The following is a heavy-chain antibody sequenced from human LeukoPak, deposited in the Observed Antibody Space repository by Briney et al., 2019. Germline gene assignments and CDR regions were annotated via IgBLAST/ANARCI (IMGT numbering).Heavy chain of an antibody. Sequence: SETLSLTCTVSGVSFSSYYWSWIRQPAGKGLEWIGRIFTSGSTNYNPFLKSRVTMSVDTSKNQFSLKLSSVTAADTAVYYCARENLLAEGLPYYYYYMDVWGKGTTVTISS. CDR1: GVSFSSYY. CDR3: ARENLLAEGLPYYYYYMDV. J-gene: IGHJ6*03. D-gene: IGHD4-11*01. V-gene: IGHV4-4*07. CDR2: IFTSGST.